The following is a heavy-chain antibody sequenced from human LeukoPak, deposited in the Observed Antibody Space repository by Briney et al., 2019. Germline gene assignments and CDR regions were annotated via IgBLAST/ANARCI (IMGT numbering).Heavy chain of an antibody. CDR1: GGSVSTSHYY. V-gene: IGHV4-39*01. Sequence: SETLSLTCTVSGGSVSTSHYYWGWIRQPPGKGLEWIGYIYYSGRTYYNPSLKSRVTISVDTSKNEFSLKLSSVTAADTAVYYCARSWAPGYCSSTTCYNFDYWGQGTLVTVSS. D-gene: IGHD2-2*02. CDR3: ARSWAPGYCSSTTCYNFDY. J-gene: IGHJ4*02. CDR2: IYYSGRT.